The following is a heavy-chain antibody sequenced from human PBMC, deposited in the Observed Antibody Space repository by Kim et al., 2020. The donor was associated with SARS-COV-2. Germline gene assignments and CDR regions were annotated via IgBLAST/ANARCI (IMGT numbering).Heavy chain of an antibody. Sequence: KYYGTSVKGRFTISRDNAKNILYLQMDRLRNDDTAIYYCARGAAEAATLNFWGQGTLVTVSS. V-gene: IGHV3-30*03. CDR3: ARGAAEAATLNF. D-gene: IGHD2-15*01. J-gene: IGHJ4*02.